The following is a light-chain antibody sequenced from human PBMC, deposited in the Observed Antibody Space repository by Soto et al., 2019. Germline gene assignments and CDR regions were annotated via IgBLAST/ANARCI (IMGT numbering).Light chain of an antibody. CDR1: QSLLHSDGKTS. Sequence: DIVMTQTPLSLSVTPGQPASISCKSSQSLLHSDGKTSLNWYLQKPGQPPQLMIYDVPNRFSGVPDRFSGSGSGTDFTLKSSRVEPEDVGVYYCVKRIQLRFTFGPGTKLNIK. CDR2: DVP. V-gene: IGKV2D-29*01. CDR3: VKRIQLRFT. J-gene: IGKJ3*01.